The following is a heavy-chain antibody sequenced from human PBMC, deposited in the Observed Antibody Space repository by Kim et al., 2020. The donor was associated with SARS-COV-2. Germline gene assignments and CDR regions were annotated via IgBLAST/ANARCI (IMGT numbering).Heavy chain of an antibody. J-gene: IGHJ5*02. Sequence: GGSLRLSCVASGFTFSGYAMSWVRQAPGKGLEWVSPFRGGGGTTDYADFMRGRFTVSRDNSKNMLYLEISTLRAEDTAVYFCAKDPDRYYSGGYRWGQGT. V-gene: IGHV3-23*01. CDR3: AKDPDRYYSGGYR. CDR1: GFTFSGYA. CDR2: FRGGGGTT. D-gene: IGHD6-19*01.